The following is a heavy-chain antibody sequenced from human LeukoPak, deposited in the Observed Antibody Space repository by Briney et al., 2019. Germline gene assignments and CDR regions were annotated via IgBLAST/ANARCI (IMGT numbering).Heavy chain of an antibody. D-gene: IGHD3-10*01. CDR2: INAGNGNT. CDR3: ASGPDYYDSGSYLPS. CDR1: GYSFTNYA. V-gene: IGHV1-3*01. J-gene: IGHJ5*02. Sequence: ASVKVSCKASGYSFTNYAMHWVCQAPGQRLEWMGWINAGNGNTKYSQKFQDRVTITGDTSASTAYMEVSSLRSEDTAVYYCASGPDYYDSGSYLPSWGQGTLVTVSS.